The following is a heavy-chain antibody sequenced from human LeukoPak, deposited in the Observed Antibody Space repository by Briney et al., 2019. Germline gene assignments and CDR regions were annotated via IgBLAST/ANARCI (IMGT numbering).Heavy chain of an antibody. D-gene: IGHD3-10*01. Sequence: PGGSLRLSCAASGFTFSSYAMHWVRQAPGKGLEWVAVISYDGSNKYYADSVKGRFTISRDNAKNSLYLQMNSLRAEDTAVYYCARGPHALLLLWFGSFDYWGQGTLVTVSS. CDR3: ARGPHALLLLWFGSFDY. V-gene: IGHV3-30*04. CDR1: GFTFSSYA. CDR2: ISYDGSNK. J-gene: IGHJ4*02.